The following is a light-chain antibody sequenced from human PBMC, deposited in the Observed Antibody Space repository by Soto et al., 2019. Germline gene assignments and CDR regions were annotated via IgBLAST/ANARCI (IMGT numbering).Light chain of an antibody. Sequence: QSALTQPASVSGSPGQSFTISCTGTSSDVGSYNFVSWYVQHPGKAPKLMIYEGSKRPSGVSNRFSGSKSGNTASLTISGLQAEDEADYYCCSYAGSSTLIFGGGTKVTVL. CDR2: EGS. V-gene: IGLV2-23*01. CDR1: SSDVGSYNF. CDR3: CSYAGSSTLI. J-gene: IGLJ2*01.